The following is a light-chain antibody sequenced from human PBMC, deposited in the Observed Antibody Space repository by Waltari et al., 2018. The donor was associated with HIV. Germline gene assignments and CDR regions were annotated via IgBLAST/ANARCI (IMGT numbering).Light chain of an antibody. CDR3: QQYYETPPWT. CDR1: QSVLQSSNNKNY. J-gene: IGKJ1*01. V-gene: IGKV4-1*01. Sequence: DIVINKSPDSLVVSLGERTNKNCKSSQSVLQSSNNKNYLAWYQQKPGQPPKVLIYWASSRQPGVPDRFSGSGSGTDFSLTISSLQAEDVAVYYCQQYYETPPWTFGQGTKVEVK. CDR2: WAS.